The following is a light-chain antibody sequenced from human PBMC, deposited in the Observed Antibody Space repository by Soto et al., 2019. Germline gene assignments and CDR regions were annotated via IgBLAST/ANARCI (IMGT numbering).Light chain of an antibody. V-gene: IGLV1-44*01. Sequence: QSVLTQPPSASGTPGQRVTISCSGSSSNIGSNTVNWYQQLPGTAPKLLIYSNNQRPSGVPDRFSGSKSGTSASLAISGLQSEDEADYYCSAWDDSLYGDVVFGGGTKLTVL. CDR2: SNN. CDR1: SSNIGSNT. CDR3: SAWDDSLYGDVV. J-gene: IGLJ2*01.